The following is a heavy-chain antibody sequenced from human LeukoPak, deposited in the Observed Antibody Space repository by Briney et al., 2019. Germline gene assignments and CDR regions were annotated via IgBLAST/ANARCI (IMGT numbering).Heavy chain of an antibody. CDR3: AKDLYSSSWYGSAFDY. D-gene: IGHD6-13*01. V-gene: IGHV3-23*01. CDR1: GFTFSSYS. CDR2: ISGSGGST. Sequence: GGSLRLSCAASGFTFSSYSMNWVRQAPGKGLEWVSAISGSGGSTYYADSVKGRFTISRDNSKNTLYLQMNSLRAEDTAVYYCAKDLYSSSWYGSAFDYWGQGTLVTVSS. J-gene: IGHJ4*02.